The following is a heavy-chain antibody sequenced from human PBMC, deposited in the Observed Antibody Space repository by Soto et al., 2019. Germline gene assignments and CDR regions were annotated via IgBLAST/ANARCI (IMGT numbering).Heavy chain of an antibody. Sequence: ASVKVSCKASVYTFTSYGISWVRQAPGQGLEWMGWINPNSGGTNYAQKFQGWVTMTRDTSISTAYMELSRLRSDDTAVYYCARDNRQYSGSTDLDYWGQGTLVTVSS. CDR2: INPNSGGT. V-gene: IGHV1-2*04. D-gene: IGHD1-26*01. J-gene: IGHJ4*02. CDR3: ARDNRQYSGSTDLDY. CDR1: VYTFTSYG.